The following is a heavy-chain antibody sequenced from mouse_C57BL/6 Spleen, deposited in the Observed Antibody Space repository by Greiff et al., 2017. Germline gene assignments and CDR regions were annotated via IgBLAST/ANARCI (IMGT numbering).Heavy chain of an antibody. CDR3: ARPSYYDYIYAMDY. CDR1: GYTFTSYW. J-gene: IGHJ4*01. D-gene: IGHD2-4*01. Sequence: QVQLQQPGAELVKPGASVTLSCKASGYTFTSYWMHWVKQRPGQGLEWIGMIHPNSGSTNYNEKFKSKATLTVDKSSSTAYMQLSSLTSEDSAVYYCARPSYYDYIYAMDYWGQGTSVTVSS. CDR2: IHPNSGST. V-gene: IGHV1-64*01.